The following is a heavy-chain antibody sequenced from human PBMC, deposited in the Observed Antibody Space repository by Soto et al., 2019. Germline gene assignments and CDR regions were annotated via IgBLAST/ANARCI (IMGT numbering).Heavy chain of an antibody. CDR3: ARDGRSSYNSGWYYFDY. CDR2: ISAYNGNT. J-gene: IGHJ4*02. CDR1: GYTFTSYG. Sequence: ASVKVSCKASGYTFTSYGISWVRQAPGQGLEWMGWISAYNGNTNYAQKLQGRVTMTRDTSTSTVYMELSSLRSEDTAVYYCARDGRSSYNSGWYYFDYWGQGTLVTVSS. D-gene: IGHD6-19*01. V-gene: IGHV1-18*01.